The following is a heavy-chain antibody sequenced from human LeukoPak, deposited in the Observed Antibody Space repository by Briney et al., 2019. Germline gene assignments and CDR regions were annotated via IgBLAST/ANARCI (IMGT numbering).Heavy chain of an antibody. CDR1: GFTFSSYA. Sequence: GGSLKLSCAAPGFTFSSYAMHWVRQAPGKGLEWVAVISYDGSNKYYADSVKGRFTISRDNSKNTLYLQMNSLRAEDTAVYYCAKASLNIAARPYYMDVWGKGTTVTVSS. CDR3: AKASLNIAARPYYMDV. CDR2: ISYDGSNK. V-gene: IGHV3-30-3*01. D-gene: IGHD6-6*01. J-gene: IGHJ6*03.